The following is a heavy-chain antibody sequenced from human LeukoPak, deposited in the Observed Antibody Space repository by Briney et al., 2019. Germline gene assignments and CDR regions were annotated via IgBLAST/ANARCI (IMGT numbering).Heavy chain of an antibody. Sequence: PGGSLRLSCAASGFTFSSYAMSWIRQAPGKGLEWVSAISGSGGSTYYADSVMGRFTISRDNSKNTLYLQMNSLRAEDTAVYYCAKRPAYSYGAYFDYWGQGTLVTVSS. CDR3: AKRPAYSYGAYFDY. J-gene: IGHJ4*02. V-gene: IGHV3-23*01. CDR1: GFTFSSYA. D-gene: IGHD5-18*01. CDR2: ISGSGGST.